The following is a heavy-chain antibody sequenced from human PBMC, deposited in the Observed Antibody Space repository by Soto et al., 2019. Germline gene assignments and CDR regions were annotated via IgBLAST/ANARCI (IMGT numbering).Heavy chain of an antibody. D-gene: IGHD2-2*01. Sequence: EMQLVESGGGLVKRGGSLRLSCAASGFTVSSYSMNWVRQAPGKGLEWVSSISSSSSYIYYADSVKGRFTISRDNAKNSLYLQMNSLRAEDTAVYYCARSGYCSSTSCFYYYYMDVWGKGTTVTVSS. CDR2: ISSSSSYI. CDR3: ARSGYCSSTSCFYYYYMDV. V-gene: IGHV3-21*01. CDR1: GFTVSSYS. J-gene: IGHJ6*03.